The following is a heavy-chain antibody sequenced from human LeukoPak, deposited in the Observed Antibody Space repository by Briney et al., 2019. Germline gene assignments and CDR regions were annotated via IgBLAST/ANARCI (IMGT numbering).Heavy chain of an antibody. CDR3: ARASQLRLGIVVVITSGRRYYFDY. CDR2: MNPNSGNT. Sequence: SVKVSCKASRYTFTSYDINWVRQATGQELEWMGWMNPNSGNTGYAQKFQGRVTMTRNTSISTAYMELSSLRSEDTAVYYCARASQLRLGIVVVITSGRRYYFDYWGQGTLVTVSS. CDR1: RYTFTSYD. D-gene: IGHD3-22*01. V-gene: IGHV1-8*01. J-gene: IGHJ4*02.